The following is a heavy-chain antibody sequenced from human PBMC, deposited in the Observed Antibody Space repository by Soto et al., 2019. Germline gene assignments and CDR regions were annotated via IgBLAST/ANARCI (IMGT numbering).Heavy chain of an antibody. V-gene: IGHV4-31*03. D-gene: IGHD7-27*01. CDR3: ARGVLSNWGPENWFDP. CDR1: GASISRGAYY. J-gene: IGHJ5*02. CDR2: IYYSGST. Sequence: KPSETLSLTCSVSGASISRGAYYWSWIRQHPGKGLEWIGNIYYSGSTYYNPSLKSRITISVDTSKNQFSLKLNSVTAADTAVYYCARGVLSNWGPENWFDPWGQGTLVTVSS.